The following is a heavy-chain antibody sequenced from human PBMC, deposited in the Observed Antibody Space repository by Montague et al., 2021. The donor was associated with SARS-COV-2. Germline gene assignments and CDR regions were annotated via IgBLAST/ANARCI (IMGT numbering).Heavy chain of an antibody. CDR1: GGSISSSNW. V-gene: IGHV4-4*02. CDR3: ARSSILGAHRFDY. Sequence: SETLSLTCAVSGGSISSSNWWSWVRQPPGKGLEWIGEIYPSGNTNYNPSLQSRFTISVDKSKNQFSLRLSSVTAADTAVYYCARSSILGAHRFDYWGQGTLVTVSS. J-gene: IGHJ4*02. D-gene: IGHD3-16*01. CDR2: IYPSGNT.